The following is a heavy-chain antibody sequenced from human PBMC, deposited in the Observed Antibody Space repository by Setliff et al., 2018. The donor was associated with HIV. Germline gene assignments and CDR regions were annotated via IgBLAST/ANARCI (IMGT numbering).Heavy chain of an antibody. CDR1: GYTFTSYF. V-gene: IGHV1-46*01. Sequence: ASVKVSCKAFGYTFTSYFLHWVRQAPGQGLEWLGIIDPNGGATNNAQKLQGRLTVTTDTSTGTLYMELSNLRSDDSAVYYCARAGSGATDQAFDIWGQGTMVTVSS. D-gene: IGHD3-10*01. CDR2: IDPNGGAT. CDR3: ARAGSGATDQAFDI. J-gene: IGHJ3*02.